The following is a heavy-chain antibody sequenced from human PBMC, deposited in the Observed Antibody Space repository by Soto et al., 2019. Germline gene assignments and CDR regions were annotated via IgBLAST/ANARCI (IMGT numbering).Heavy chain of an antibody. CDR1: GFTFSSYG. CDR3: AKDLYSGSYYYFDY. J-gene: IGHJ4*02. Sequence: GGSLRLSCAASGFTFSSYGMHWVRQAPGKGLEWVAVISYDGSNKYYADSVKGRFTISRDNSKNTLYLQMNSLRAGDTAVYYCAKDLYSGSYYYFDYWGQGTLVTVSS. V-gene: IGHV3-30*18. D-gene: IGHD1-26*01. CDR2: ISYDGSNK.